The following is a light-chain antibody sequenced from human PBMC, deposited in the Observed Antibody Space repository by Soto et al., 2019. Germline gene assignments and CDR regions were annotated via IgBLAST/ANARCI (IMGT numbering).Light chain of an antibody. CDR3: QQYNSYSWT. CDR1: QTIGSF. V-gene: IGKV1-5*01. J-gene: IGKJ1*01. Sequence: DIQNTQSPSSLSEAVGKIVTIPCRASQTIGSFLSWYQQRRGKAPKLVIYDASSLESGVPSRFRGSGSGTEFTLTISSLQPDDFETYYCQQYNSYSWTFGQGTKVDIK. CDR2: DAS.